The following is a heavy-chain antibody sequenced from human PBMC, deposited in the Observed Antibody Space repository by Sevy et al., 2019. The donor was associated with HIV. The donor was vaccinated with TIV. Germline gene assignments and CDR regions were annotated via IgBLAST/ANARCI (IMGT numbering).Heavy chain of an antibody. V-gene: IGHV3-11*01. CDR2: ITSSAKTI. CDR1: GFTFSDHY. Sequence: GGSLRLSCAASGFTFSDHYMSWIRQAPGKGLEWVAYITSSAKTIYYADSVKGRFIISRDNAKNSLYLQMNSLRAEDTAVYYCARGGKADGGSYGGVENWGQGTRVTVSS. D-gene: IGHD1-26*01. CDR3: ARGGKADGGSYGGVEN. J-gene: IGHJ4*02.